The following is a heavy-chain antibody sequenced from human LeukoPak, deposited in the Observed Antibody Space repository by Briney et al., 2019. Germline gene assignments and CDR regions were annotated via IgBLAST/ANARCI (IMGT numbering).Heavy chain of an antibody. D-gene: IGHD6-19*01. Sequence: SETLSLTCTVSVGSITGYYWSWIRQPPGKGLEWIAYVYYTGRTLYNPSLESRVTISVDTSKTQFSLKLTSVTAADTAVYYCARHIPVSYDAFDLWGRGTTVTVSP. CDR1: VGSITGYY. V-gene: IGHV4-59*08. J-gene: IGHJ3*01. CDR2: VYYTGRT. CDR3: ARHIPVSYDAFDL.